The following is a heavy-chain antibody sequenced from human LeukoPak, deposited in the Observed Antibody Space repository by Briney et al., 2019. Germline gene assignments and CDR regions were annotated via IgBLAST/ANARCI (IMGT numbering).Heavy chain of an antibody. CDR1: GFTFSSYW. D-gene: IGHD1-26*01. CDR3: ARVRGGSYWDYFDY. J-gene: IGHJ4*02. Sequence: GGSLRLSCAASGFTFSSYWMSWVRQAPGKGLGWVANIKQDGSEKYYVDSVKGRFTISRDNAKNSLYLQMNSLRAEETAVYYCARVRGGSYWDYFDYWGQGTLVTVSS. CDR2: IKQDGSEK. V-gene: IGHV3-7*01.